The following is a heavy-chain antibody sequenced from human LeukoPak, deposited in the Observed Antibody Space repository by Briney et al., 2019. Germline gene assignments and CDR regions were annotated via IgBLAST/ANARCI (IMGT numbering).Heavy chain of an antibody. V-gene: IGHV4-31*03. CDR1: GGSISSGGYY. Sequence: SETLSLTCTVSGGSISSGGYYWRWIPQHPGKGPEWLAYIYYSRSPYYNPSLNSRGTISVGTSKNQFSLKLSSVTAADTAVYYCARTDCKSCGMDVWGQGTTVTVSS. D-gene: IGHD2-21*02. CDR3: ARTDCKSCGMDV. J-gene: IGHJ6*02. CDR2: IYYSRSP.